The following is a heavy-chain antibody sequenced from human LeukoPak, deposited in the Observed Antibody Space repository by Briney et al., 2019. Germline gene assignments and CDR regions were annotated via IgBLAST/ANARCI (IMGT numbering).Heavy chain of an antibody. J-gene: IGHJ4*02. D-gene: IGHD3-10*01. V-gene: IGHV3-20*04. CDR2: INWNGSST. Sequence: GGSLRVSCAASGFTFDDYGMSWVRQAPGKGLEWVSGINWNGSSTDYADSVKGRFTISRDNAKNSLYLQMNSLRAEDTAVYYCARGFPVLLWFGELLSAQPPSLPFDYWGQGTLVTVSS. CDR3: ARGFPVLLWFGELLSAQPPSLPFDY. CDR1: GFTFDDYG.